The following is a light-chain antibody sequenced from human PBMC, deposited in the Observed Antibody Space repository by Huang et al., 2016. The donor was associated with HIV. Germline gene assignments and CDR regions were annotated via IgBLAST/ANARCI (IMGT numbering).Light chain of an antibody. CDR2: TAS. CDR1: QDIGKY. J-gene: IGKJ2*01. CDR3: QQSHGIPPYT. V-gene: IGKV1-39*01. Sequence: DIQMTQSPSSLSASVGDRVTITCRASQDIGKYLNWYQQTPGKAPKLVISTASSLESGVPARCSGSGSGTDVTLTISSLQLEDFATYYCQQSHGIPPYTFGQGTRLEIK.